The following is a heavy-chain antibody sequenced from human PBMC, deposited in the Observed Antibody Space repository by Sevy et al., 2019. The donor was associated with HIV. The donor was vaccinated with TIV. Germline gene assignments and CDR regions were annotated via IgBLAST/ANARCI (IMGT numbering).Heavy chain of an antibody. CDR1: GGSIGISGFY. D-gene: IGHD5-18*01. J-gene: IGHJ4*02. Sequence: SETLSLTCTVSGGSIGISGFYWGWIRQSPGKGLEWIGGVYYSGSAYYDVSLNGRVTMSGDTSKNHFSLKLSSVTAAETAVSYCARLSGYRYGYGDYWGQGTLVTVSS. V-gene: IGHV4-39*02. CDR3: ARLSGYRYGYGDY. CDR2: VYYSGSA.